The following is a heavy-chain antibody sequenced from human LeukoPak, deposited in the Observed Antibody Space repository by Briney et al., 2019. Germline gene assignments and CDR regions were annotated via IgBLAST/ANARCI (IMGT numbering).Heavy chain of an antibody. CDR3: ARGEVRCRITSCYVGWSDP. V-gene: IGHV4-34*01. J-gene: IGHJ5*02. D-gene: IGHD2-2*01. CDR1: GGSFSGYY. Sequence: SETLSLTCAVYGGSFSGYYWSWIRQPPGKGLEWIGEINQSGSTNYNPSLKSRVTISVDTSKNQFSLKLSSVTAADTAVYYCARGEVRCRITSCYVGWSDPWGQGTLSPSPQ. CDR2: INQSGST.